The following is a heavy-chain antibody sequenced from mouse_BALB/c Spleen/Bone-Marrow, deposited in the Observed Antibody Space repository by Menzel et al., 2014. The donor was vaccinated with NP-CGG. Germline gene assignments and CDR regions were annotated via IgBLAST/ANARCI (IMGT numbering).Heavy chain of an antibody. CDR3: ARSPYGHFDY. V-gene: IGHV1-7*01. D-gene: IGHD1-1*02. J-gene: IGHJ2*01. Sequence: QVQLQQSGAELAKPGASVKMSCKASGYTFTNYWMHWVKQRPGQGLEWIGYINPSTGYTEYNQKFKDEATLTADKSSSAAYMQLSSLTSEDSAVYYCARSPYGHFDYWGQGTTLTVSS. CDR2: INPSTGYT. CDR1: GYTFTNYW.